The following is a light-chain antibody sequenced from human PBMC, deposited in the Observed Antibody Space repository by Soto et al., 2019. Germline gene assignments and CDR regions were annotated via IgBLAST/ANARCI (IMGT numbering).Light chain of an antibody. Sequence: EMAVTQSPATLSVSPGEIATLSCRSSQSVASNLAWYQQKPGQAPRLLIYAASTRATGTPARFSGSGSGTDFNLTITSLQSEDFEVYYCQQYYHWPRTFGQGTKVDIK. J-gene: IGKJ1*01. V-gene: IGKV3-15*01. CDR1: QSVASN. CDR2: AAS. CDR3: QQYYHWPRT.